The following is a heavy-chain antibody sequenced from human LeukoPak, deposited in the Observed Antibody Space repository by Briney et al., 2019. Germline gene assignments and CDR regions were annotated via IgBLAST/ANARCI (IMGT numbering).Heavy chain of an antibody. Sequence: QTGGSLRLSCAASGFTFSSYSMNRVRQAPGKGLEWVSYISSSGSIIYYADSVKGRFTISRDSAKSLLYLQMNSLRAEDTAVYYCSGRLDYWGQGTLVTVSS. CDR2: ISSSGSII. CDR3: SGRLDY. D-gene: IGHD6-19*01. V-gene: IGHV3-48*01. J-gene: IGHJ4*02. CDR1: GFTFSSYS.